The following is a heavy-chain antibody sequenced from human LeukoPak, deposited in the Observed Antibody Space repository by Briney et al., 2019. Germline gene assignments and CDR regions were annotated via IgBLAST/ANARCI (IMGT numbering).Heavy chain of an antibody. J-gene: IGHJ4*02. D-gene: IGHD6-13*01. CDR3: ASRIAGYYFDY. Sequence: ASVKVSCKASGYTFTGYYMHWVRQAPGQGLEWMGWINPNSGGTNDAQKFQGRVTMTRDTSISTAYMELSRLRSDDTAVYYCASRIAGYYFDYWGQGALVTVSS. CDR1: GYTFTGYY. CDR2: INPNSGGT. V-gene: IGHV1-2*02.